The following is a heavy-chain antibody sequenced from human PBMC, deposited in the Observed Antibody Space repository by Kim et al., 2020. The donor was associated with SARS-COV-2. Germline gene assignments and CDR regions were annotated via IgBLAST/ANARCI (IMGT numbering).Heavy chain of an antibody. CDR2: MREDGRGI. Sequence: GGSLRLSCVASGINFRNNWMSWVRQPLGKGLEWVAHMREDGRGIDYADSVKGRFTIFRDNAQNSLYLQMNSLRVDDTAVYYCARGHFGLDVWGQGTTVTVSS. J-gene: IGHJ6*02. V-gene: IGHV3-7*05. CDR1: GINFRNNW. CDR3: ARGHFGLDV.